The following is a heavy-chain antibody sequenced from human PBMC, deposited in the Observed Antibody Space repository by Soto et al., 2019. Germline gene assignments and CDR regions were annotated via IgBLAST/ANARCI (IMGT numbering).Heavy chain of an antibody. D-gene: IGHD6-19*01. CDR1: GGSISSSNR. CDR3: ARRGWVGRKSRYFDY. J-gene: IGHJ4*02. Sequence: QVQLQESGPGLVKPSGTLSLTCAVSGGSISSSNRWSWVRQPPGKGLEWIGEIYHSGSTNYNPSLKSRVTISVDKSKNQFSLKLSSVTAADTAVYYCARRGWVGRKSRYFDYWGQGTLVTVSS. V-gene: IGHV4-4*02. CDR2: IYHSGST.